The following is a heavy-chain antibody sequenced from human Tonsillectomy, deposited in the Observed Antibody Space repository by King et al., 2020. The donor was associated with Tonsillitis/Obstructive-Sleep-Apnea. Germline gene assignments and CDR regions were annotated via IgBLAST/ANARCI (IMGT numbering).Heavy chain of an antibody. CDR3: ARARALRPEFDY. J-gene: IGHJ4*02. CDR2: INHSGSS. Sequence: VQLQQWGAGLLKPSETLSLTCAVYGGSFSDNYWSWIRQPPGKGLEWIGEINHSGSSNYNPSLKSRVTISVDTSKNQFSLTLSSVTAADTAVYYCARARALRPEFDYWGQGTLVTVSS. D-gene: IGHD3-10*01. CDR1: GGSFSDNY. V-gene: IGHV4-34*01.